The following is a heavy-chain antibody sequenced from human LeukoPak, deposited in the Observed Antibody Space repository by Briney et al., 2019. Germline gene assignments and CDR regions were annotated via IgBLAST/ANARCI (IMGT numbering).Heavy chain of an antibody. V-gene: IGHV3-23*01. CDR3: ARVMYYYDSSGYYHYWYFDL. Sequence: GGSLRLSCAASGFSFTNYAMSWVRQAPARGPEWLSSMKGGGETFYADSVKGRFTLSRDNAKNTLYLQMNSLRAEDTAVYYCARVMYYYDSSGYYHYWYFDLWGRGTLVTVSS. J-gene: IGHJ2*01. CDR2: MKGGGET. CDR1: GFSFTNYA. D-gene: IGHD3-22*01.